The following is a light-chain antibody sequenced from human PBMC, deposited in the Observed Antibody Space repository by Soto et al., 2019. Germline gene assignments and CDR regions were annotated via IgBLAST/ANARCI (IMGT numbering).Light chain of an antibody. Sequence: QSVLTQPPSASGTPGQRVTISCSGSSSNIGSNTVSWYQQLPGTAPKLLIYSNNQRPSGVPDRFSGSKSGTSASLAISGLQSEDEDDYYCATWDDSLNGLFGGGTKLTVL. V-gene: IGLV1-44*01. CDR2: SNN. CDR3: ATWDDSLNGL. CDR1: SSNIGSNT. J-gene: IGLJ3*02.